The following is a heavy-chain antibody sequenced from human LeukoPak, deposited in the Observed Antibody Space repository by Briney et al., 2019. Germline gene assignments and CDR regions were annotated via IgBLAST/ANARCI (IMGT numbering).Heavy chain of an antibody. J-gene: IGHJ3*02. V-gene: IGHV1-69*02. CDR1: GGTFSSYT. Sequence: GSSVKVSCKASGGTFSSYTISWVRQAPGQGLEWMGRIIPILGIANYAQKFQGRVTITADKSTSTAYMELSRLRSEDTAVYYCARVFDTAMVTGAFDIWGQGTMVTVSS. CDR3: ARVFDTAMVTGAFDI. CDR2: IIPILGIA. D-gene: IGHD5-18*01.